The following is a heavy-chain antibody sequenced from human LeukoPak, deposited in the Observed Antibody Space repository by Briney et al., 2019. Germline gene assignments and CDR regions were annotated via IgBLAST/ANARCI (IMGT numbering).Heavy chain of an antibody. J-gene: IGHJ4*02. Sequence: GGSLRLSCEASGFTFSNYAMLWVRQAPGKGLEWVAVIPFDESIKYYSDSVEGRFTISRDNSKNTLYLQMNSLRVEDTALYYCARDNNADFWGQGTLVTVSS. CDR3: ARDNNADF. CDR1: GFTFSNYA. CDR2: IPFDESIK. V-gene: IGHV3-30-3*01. D-gene: IGHD1/OR15-1a*01.